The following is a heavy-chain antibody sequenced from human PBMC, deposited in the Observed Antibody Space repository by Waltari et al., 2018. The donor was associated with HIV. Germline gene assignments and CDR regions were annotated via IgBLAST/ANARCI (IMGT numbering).Heavy chain of an antibody. J-gene: IGHJ4*02. Sequence: QVQLQQWGAGLLKPSETLSRTGAVYGGSFSGYYWSWIRQPPGKGLEWIGEINHSGTTNYNPSLKSRVTISVDTSKNQFSLKMNSVTAADTAVYYCARRGSSSSLVFDYWDQGTLVTVSS. CDR2: INHSGTT. V-gene: IGHV4-34*01. D-gene: IGHD6-6*01. CDR3: ARRGSSSSLVFDY. CDR1: GGSFSGYY.